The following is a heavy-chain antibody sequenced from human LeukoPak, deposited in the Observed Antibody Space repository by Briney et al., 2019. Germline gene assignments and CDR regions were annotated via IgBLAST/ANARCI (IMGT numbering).Heavy chain of an antibody. Sequence: GGSLRLSCAASGFTFSTYSMNWVRKAPGKGLEWISYISSSSSTMYYADSVKGRFTISRDNVKNSLDLQMNSLRAEDTAVYYCARGEWGPPFDYWGQGTLVTVSS. J-gene: IGHJ4*02. D-gene: IGHD7-27*01. CDR2: ISSSSSTM. V-gene: IGHV3-48*01. CDR1: GFTFSTYS. CDR3: ARGEWGPPFDY.